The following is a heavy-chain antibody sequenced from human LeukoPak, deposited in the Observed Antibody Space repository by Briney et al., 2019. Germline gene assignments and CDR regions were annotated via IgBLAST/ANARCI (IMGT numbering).Heavy chain of an antibody. J-gene: IGHJ4*02. CDR3: ARGQTRYGDHSVSSY. CDR1: GFTFSTFA. D-gene: IGHD4-23*01. CDR2: IFPSGGEI. Sequence: PGGSLRLSCEASGFTFSTFAMIWVRQPPGKGLEWVSSIFPSGGEIHYADSVRGRFTISRDNSKSTLYLQMNSLRAEDTAVYYCARGQTRYGDHSVSSYWGQGTLVTVSS. V-gene: IGHV3-23*01.